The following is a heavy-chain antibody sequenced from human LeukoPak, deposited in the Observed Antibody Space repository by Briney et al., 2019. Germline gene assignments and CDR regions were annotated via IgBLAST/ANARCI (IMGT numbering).Heavy chain of an antibody. CDR1: GGTFSSYA. V-gene: IGHV1-69*05. CDR3: ARVRDGYNDAYDI. J-gene: IGHJ3*02. D-gene: IGHD5-24*01. CDR2: IIPIFGTA. Sequence: GASVKVSCKASGGTFSSYAISWVRQAPGQGLEWMGGIIPIFGTANYAQKFQGRVTMTRDTSTSTVYMELSSLKSEDTAVYYCARVRDGYNDAYDIWGQGTVVTVSS.